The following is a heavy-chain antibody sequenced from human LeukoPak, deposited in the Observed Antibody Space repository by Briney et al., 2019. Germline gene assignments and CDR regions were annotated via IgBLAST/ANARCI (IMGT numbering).Heavy chain of an antibody. V-gene: IGHV1-2*02. CDR2: MNPKSGGT. D-gene: IGHD3-9*01. CDR3: ARSPDILTGEKFDY. CDR1: GYTFTGYY. Sequence: ASVKVSCKASGYTFTGYYVHWVRQAPGQGLEWMGWMNPKSGGTNYAQKFGARVTMNRDTSISTAYMELSRLRFDDTAVYYCARSPDILTGEKFDYWGQGTLVTVSS. J-gene: IGHJ4*02.